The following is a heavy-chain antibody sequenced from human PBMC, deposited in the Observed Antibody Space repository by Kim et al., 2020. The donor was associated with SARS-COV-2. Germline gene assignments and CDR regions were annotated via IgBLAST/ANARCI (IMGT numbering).Heavy chain of an antibody. D-gene: IGHD3-10*01. CDR2: IKSKTDGGTT. CDR1: GFTFSNAW. CDR3: TTMVRGVIIGDWFDP. V-gene: IGHV3-15*01. J-gene: IGHJ5*02. Sequence: GGSLRLSCAASGFTFSNAWMSWVRQAPGKGLEWVGRIKSKTDGGTTDYAAPVKGRFTISRDDSKNTLYLQMNSLKTEDTAVYYCTTMVRGVIIGDWFDPWGQGTLVTVSS.